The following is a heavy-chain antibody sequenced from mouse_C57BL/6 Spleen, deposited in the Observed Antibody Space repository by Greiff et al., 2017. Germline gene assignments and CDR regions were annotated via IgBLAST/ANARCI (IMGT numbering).Heavy chain of an antibody. V-gene: IGHV1-15*01. CDR3: TRGDSSGYFFDY. CDR2: IDPDTGGT. Sequence: QVQLQQPGAELVRPGASVTLSCKASGYTFTDYEMHWVKQTPVHGLEWIGAIDPDTGGTAYNQKFKGKAILTADKSSSTAYMELRSLTSEDSAVYYCTRGDSSGYFFDYWGQGTTLTVSS. J-gene: IGHJ2*01. D-gene: IGHD3-2*02. CDR1: GYTFTDYE.